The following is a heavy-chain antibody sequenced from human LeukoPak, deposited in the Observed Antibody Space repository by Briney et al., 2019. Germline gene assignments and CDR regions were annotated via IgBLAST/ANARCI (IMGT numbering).Heavy chain of an antibody. CDR2: INPKSGDA. CDR1: GDTFTTDY. J-gene: IGHJ4*02. V-gene: IGHV1-2*02. D-gene: IGHD3-16*01. CDR3: ARGEYSNGYPYRLDS. Sequence: GASVKVSCKASGDTFTTDYIHWVRQGPGQGPEWMGWINPKSGDAKYGQAFQGRVTMTRDTSISTAYMELNRLRFDDTAMYYCARGEYSNGYPYRLDSWGQGTLVTVSS.